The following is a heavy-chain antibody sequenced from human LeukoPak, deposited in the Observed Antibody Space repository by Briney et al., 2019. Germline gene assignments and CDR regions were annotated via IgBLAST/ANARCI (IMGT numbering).Heavy chain of an antibody. CDR3: ARDSDYGDYFDH. CDR1: DFTFSAYT. D-gene: IGHD4-17*01. J-gene: IGHJ4*02. V-gene: IGHV3-21*06. Sequence: PGGSLRLSCAASDFTFSAYTMNWIRLAPGKGLEWVSSTSSSRTYIYYADSVKGRFTISRDNAKNSLYLQMNSLRAEDTALYFCARDSDYGDYFDHWGQGTLVTVSS. CDR2: TSSSRTYI.